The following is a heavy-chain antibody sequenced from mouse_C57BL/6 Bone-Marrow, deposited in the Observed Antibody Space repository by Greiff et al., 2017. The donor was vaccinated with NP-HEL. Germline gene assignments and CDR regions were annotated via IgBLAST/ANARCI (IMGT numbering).Heavy chain of an antibody. Sequence: VQLQQSGPELVKPGASVKLSCKASGYTFTSYDINWVKQRPGQGLEWIGWIYPRDGSTKYNEKFKGKATLTVDTSSSTAYMELHSLTSEDSEVYFCERREGYYYGPYYFDYWGQGNTLTVSA. J-gene: IGHJ2*01. CDR1: GYTFTSYD. CDR2: IYPRDGST. V-gene: IGHV1-85*01. D-gene: IGHD1-1*01. CDR3: ERREGYYYGPYYFDY.